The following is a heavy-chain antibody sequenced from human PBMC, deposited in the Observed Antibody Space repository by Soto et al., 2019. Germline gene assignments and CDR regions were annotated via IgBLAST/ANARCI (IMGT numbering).Heavy chain of an antibody. V-gene: IGHV3-9*01. J-gene: IGHJ4*02. CDR1: GLNFDDFA. CDR3: AKGRYDFWSPYYFDS. D-gene: IGHD3-3*01. Sequence: GGSQRLSCVGTGLNFDDFAVHWVRQAPGKGLEWVSGITWNSRVLAYADSVKGRFTISRDNARNSLYLQMDSLRDEDTALYYCAKGRYDFWSPYYFDSWGQGTLVTVSS. CDR2: ITWNSRVL.